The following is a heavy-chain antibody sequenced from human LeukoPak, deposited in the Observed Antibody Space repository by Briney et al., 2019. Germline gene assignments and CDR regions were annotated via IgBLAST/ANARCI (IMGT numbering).Heavy chain of an antibody. J-gene: IGHJ4*02. D-gene: IGHD3-9*01. CDR3: AKYFDWSGPIFDY. CDR1: GITFSSYW. CDR2: ISGSGGST. Sequence: PGGSLRLSCAASGITFSSYWMSWVRQAPGKGLEWVSAISGSGGSTYYADSVKGRFTISRDNSKNTLYLQMNSLRAEDTAVYYCAKYFDWSGPIFDYWGQGTLVTVSS. V-gene: IGHV3-23*01.